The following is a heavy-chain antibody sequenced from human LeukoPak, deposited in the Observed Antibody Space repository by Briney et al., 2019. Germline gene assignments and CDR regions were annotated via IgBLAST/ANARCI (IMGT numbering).Heavy chain of an antibody. V-gene: IGHV4-30-4*08. J-gene: IGHJ4*02. CDR1: GGSISSGDYY. Sequence: PSETLSLTCTVSGGSISSGDYYWRWIRQSPGKGLEWIGYIYNSGTTFYNPSLKSRVSMAVDTSKDQFSLRLISVTAADTAFYFCARTVYNSYGSGTYYNYFDYWGQGTLISVSS. D-gene: IGHD3-10*01. CDR2: IYNSGTT. CDR3: ARTVYNSYGSGTYYNYFDY.